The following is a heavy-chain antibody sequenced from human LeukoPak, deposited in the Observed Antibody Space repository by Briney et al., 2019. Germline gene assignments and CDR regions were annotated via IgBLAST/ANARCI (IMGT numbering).Heavy chain of an antibody. CDR1: GYTFTSYG. D-gene: IGHD6-13*01. Sequence: ASVKVSCKASGYTFTSYGISWVRQAPGQGLEWMGWISAYNGNTNYAQKFQGRVTMTRDTSISTAYMELSRLRSDDTAVYYCAREFSSSWYSYYYYYMDVWGKGTTVTVSS. V-gene: IGHV1-18*01. CDR3: AREFSSSWYSYYYYYMDV. J-gene: IGHJ6*03. CDR2: ISAYNGNT.